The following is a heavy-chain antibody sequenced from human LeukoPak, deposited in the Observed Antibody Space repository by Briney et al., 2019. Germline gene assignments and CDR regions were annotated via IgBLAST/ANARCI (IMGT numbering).Heavy chain of an antibody. D-gene: IGHD1-26*01. CDR1: GFTFNTYA. V-gene: IGHV3-7*01. CDR2: IKQDGSEK. Sequence: PGGSLRLSCAASGFTFNTYAVSWVRQAPGKGLEWVANIKQDGSEKYYVDSVKGRFTISRDNAKNSLYLQMNSLRAEDTAVYYCARDRIVGATVHYYYGMDVWGQGTTVTVSS. J-gene: IGHJ6*02. CDR3: ARDRIVGATVHYYYGMDV.